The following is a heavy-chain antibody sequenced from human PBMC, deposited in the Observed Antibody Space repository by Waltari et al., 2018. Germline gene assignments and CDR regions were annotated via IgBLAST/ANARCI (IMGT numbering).Heavy chain of an antibody. CDR3: ARVIGSPSWFDP. CDR2: IIPILGIA. CDR1: GGTFSSYA. D-gene: IGHD3-16*02. J-gene: IGHJ5*02. V-gene: IGHV1-69*04. Sequence: QVQLVQSGAEVKKPGSSVKVSCKASGGTFSSYAISWVRQAPGQGLEWMGGIIPILGIANYAQKFLGRVTITADESTSTAYMELSSLRSEDTAVYYCARVIGSPSWFDPWGQGTLVTVSS.